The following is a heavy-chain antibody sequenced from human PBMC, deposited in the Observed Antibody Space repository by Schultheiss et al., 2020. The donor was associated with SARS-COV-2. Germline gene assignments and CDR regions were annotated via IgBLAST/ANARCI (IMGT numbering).Heavy chain of an antibody. V-gene: IGHV3-15*01. CDR1: GFTFSNAW. J-gene: IGHJ5*02. CDR2: IKSKTDGGTT. CDR3: TTDIPTVTTPNWFDP. D-gene: IGHD4-17*01. Sequence: GGSLRLSCAASGFTFSNAWMSWVRQAPGKGLEWVGRIKSKTDGGTTDYAAPVKGRFTISRDDSKNTLYLQMNSLKTEDTAVYYCTTDIPTVTTPNWFDPWGQGTLVTVSS.